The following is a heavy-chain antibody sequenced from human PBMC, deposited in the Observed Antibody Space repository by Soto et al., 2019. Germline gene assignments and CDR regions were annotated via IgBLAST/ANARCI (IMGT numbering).Heavy chain of an antibody. CDR2: IYYSGST. J-gene: IGHJ4*01. Sequence: SQTLPLPCTVSGGSINSFDCNWIRQPPGNGLQWIGFIYYSGSTKSNPSLKGRGTISVDTSKNQFSLKLTSVTAADTAVYYCATAGQSHLTPYF. CDR1: GGSINSFD. V-gene: IGHV4-59*01. CDR3: ATAGQSHLTPYF. D-gene: IGHD3-16*01.